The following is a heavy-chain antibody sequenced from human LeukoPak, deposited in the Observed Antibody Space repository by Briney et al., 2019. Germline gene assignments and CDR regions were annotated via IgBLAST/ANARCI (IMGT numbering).Heavy chain of an antibody. J-gene: IGHJ3*02. CDR3: ARPQGATAKVAFDI. D-gene: IGHD2-21*02. Sequence: PSETLSLTCAVSGYSISSGYYWGWIRQPPGKGLEWIGSIYHSGSTFYNPSLKSRDTISADTSKNQFSLTLSSVTAADTAVYYCARPQGATAKVAFDIWGQGTMVTVSS. CDR1: GYSISSGYY. CDR2: IYHSGST. V-gene: IGHV4-38-2*01.